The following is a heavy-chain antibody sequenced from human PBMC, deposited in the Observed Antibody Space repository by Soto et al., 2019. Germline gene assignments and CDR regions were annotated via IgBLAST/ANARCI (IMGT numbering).Heavy chain of an antibody. V-gene: IGHV1-69*01. Sequence: QVQLVQSGAEVKKPGSSVKVSCKASGGTFSSYAISWVRQAPGQGLEWMGGIIPIFGTANYAQKFQGRVTITADESTSTAYMELSSLRSEDTAVYYCARGRRFGVKPDGGGSRYFDYWGQGTLVTVSS. CDR2: IIPIFGTA. CDR1: GGTFSSYA. J-gene: IGHJ4*02. D-gene: IGHD3-10*01. CDR3: ARGRRFGVKPDGGGSRYFDY.